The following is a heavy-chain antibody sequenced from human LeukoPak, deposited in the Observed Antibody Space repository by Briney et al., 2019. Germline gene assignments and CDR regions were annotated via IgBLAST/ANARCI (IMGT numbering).Heavy chain of an antibody. D-gene: IGHD5-18*01. CDR3: ARAPKTWIQTRSWYFDL. V-gene: IGHV3-48*04. CDR1: GFTFSSYS. Sequence: GGSLRLSCAASGFTFSSYSMNWVRQAPGKGLEWVSYISSSSSTIYYADSVKGRFTISRDNAKNSLYLQMNSLRAGDTAVYYCARAPKTWIQTRSWYFDLWGRGTLVTVSS. CDR2: ISSSSSTI. J-gene: IGHJ2*01.